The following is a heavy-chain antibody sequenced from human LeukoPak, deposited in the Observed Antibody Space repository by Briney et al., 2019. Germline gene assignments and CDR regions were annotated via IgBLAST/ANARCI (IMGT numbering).Heavy chain of an antibody. V-gene: IGHV1-46*01. CDR1: GYTFTSYY. J-gene: IGHJ4*02. Sequence: GASVKVSCKASGYTFTSYYMHWVRQAPGQGLEWMGIINPSGGSTSYAQKFQGRVTMTRDTSTSTVYMELSSLRSEDTAVYYCARAGWEYCSGGSRYPHYYFDYWGQGTLVTVSS. CDR3: ARAGWEYCSGGSRYPHYYFDY. CDR2: INPSGGST. D-gene: IGHD2-15*01.